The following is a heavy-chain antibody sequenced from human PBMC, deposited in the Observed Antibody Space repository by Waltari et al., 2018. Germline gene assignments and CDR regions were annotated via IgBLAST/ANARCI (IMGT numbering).Heavy chain of an antibody. CDR1: GVSVSSVTYY. CDR3: ARSGRVGGQYNWFDP. CDR2: IYYSGST. J-gene: IGHJ5*02. V-gene: IGHV4-39*01. Sequence: QVQLQESGPGLVKPSETLSLTCTVSGVSVSSVTYYWSWIRQPPGKGLEWIGSIYYSGSTYYNPSLKSRVTISVDTSKNQFSLKLSSVTAADTAVYYCARSGRVGGQYNWFDPWGQGTLVTVSS. D-gene: IGHD3-10*01.